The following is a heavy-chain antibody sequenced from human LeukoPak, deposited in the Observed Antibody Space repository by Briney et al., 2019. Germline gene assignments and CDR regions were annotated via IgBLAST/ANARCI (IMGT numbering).Heavy chain of an antibody. CDR1: GFSFSSYW. Sequence: PGGSLRLSCGASGFSFSSYWMHWVRQAPGKGLVWVSGINSDGNITTYADSVKGRFTISRDSAESTLDLQMSSLRDEDTAVYYCLRDFPSEYWGRGTLVTVSS. J-gene: IGHJ4*02. V-gene: IGHV3-74*01. CDR3: LRDFPSEY. D-gene: IGHD1-14*01. CDR2: INSDGNIT.